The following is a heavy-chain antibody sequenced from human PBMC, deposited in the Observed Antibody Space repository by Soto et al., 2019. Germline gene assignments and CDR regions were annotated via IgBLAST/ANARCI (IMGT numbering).Heavy chain of an antibody. D-gene: IGHD3-22*01. V-gene: IGHV5-51*01. CDR2: IYPGDSDT. CDR1: GYSFTSYW. J-gene: IGHJ6*02. CDR3: ARLSYDSSGYPSAYYYYGMDV. Sequence: GESLKISCKGSGYSFTSYWIGWVRQMPGKGLEWMGIIYPGDSDTRYSPSFQGQVTISADKSISTAYLQWSSLKASDTAMYYCARLSYDSSGYPSAYYYYGMDVWGQGTTVTVS.